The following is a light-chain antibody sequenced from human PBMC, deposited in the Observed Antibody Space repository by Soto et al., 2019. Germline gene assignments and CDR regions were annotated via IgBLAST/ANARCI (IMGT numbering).Light chain of an antibody. CDR1: SSNIGAGYD. Sequence: HSVLTQPPSVSGAPGQRVTSSCTGSSSNIGAGYDVHWYQRLPGTAPKVLIYSNNNRPSGVPDRFSGSKSGTSASLAITGLQAEDEADYYCQSYDSSLSGSYVFGTGTKLTVL. CDR3: QSYDSSLSGSYV. CDR2: SNN. J-gene: IGLJ1*01. V-gene: IGLV1-40*01.